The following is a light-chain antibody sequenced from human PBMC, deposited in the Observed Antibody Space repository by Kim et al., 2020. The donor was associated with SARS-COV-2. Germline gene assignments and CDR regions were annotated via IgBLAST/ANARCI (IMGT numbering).Light chain of an antibody. J-gene: IGLJ2*01. CDR1: NIGSKS. CDR3: QVWDSSSDPL. V-gene: IGLV3-21*04. Sequence: SYELTQPPSVLVAPGKTARITCGGNNIGSKSVHWYQQKPGQAPVLVIYYDSDRPSGIPERFSGSNSGNTATLTISRVEAGDEADYYCQVWDSSSDPLFGGGTQLTVL. CDR2: YDS.